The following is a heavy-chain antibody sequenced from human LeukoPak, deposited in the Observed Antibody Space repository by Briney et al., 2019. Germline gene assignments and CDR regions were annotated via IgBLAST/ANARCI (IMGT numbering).Heavy chain of an antibody. CDR3: TRDHYYDSTGYYVFDY. D-gene: IGHD3-22*01. J-gene: IGHJ4*02. CDR1: GFTFGDYA. CDR2: IRSKAYGGTT. V-gene: IGHV3-49*04. Sequence: GGSLRLSCTASGFTFGDYAMSWVRQAPGKGLEWVGFIRSKAYGGTTEYAASVKGRFTISRDDSKSIAYLQMNSLKTEDTAVYYCTRDHYYDSTGYYVFDYWGQGTLLTVSS.